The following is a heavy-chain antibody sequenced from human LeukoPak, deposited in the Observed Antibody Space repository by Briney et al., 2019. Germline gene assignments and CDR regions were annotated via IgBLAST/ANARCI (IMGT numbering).Heavy chain of an antibody. D-gene: IGHD3-9*01. V-gene: IGHV3-30*02. J-gene: IGHJ6*03. CDR1: GSTFSSYG. Sequence: GGSLRLSCAASGSTFSSYGMHWVRQAPGKGLEWVAFIRHDGSNKYYADSVKGRFTISRDNSKNTLYLQMNSLRAEDTALYYCAKGSKLLVFTRDHYMHVWGKGTTVTISS. CDR3: AKGSKLLVFTRDHYMHV. CDR2: IRHDGSNK.